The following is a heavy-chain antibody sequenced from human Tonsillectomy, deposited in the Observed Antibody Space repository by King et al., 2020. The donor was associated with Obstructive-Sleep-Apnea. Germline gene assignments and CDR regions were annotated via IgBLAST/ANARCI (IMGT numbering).Heavy chain of an antibody. CDR1: GFTFSNYG. D-gene: IGHD4-17*01. CDR2: ISYDGSQK. V-gene: IGHV3-30*03. CDR3: ATGKLYGDYGQQISDY. J-gene: IGHJ4*02. Sequence: VQLVESGGGVVQPGRSLRLSCAVSGFTFSNYGMHWVRQAPGKGLEWVTLISYDGSQKYYADSVKGRFTISRDNSKNTLYLQMNSLRAEDTAFYYCATGKLYGDYGQQISDYWGQGTLVAVSS.